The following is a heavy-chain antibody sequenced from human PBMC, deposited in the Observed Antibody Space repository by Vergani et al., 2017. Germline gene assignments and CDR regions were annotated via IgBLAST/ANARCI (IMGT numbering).Heavy chain of an antibody. V-gene: IGHV4-34*01. CDR2: INHSGST. J-gene: IGHJ4*02. CDR3: ATVRNYYGSGIDY. CDR1: GGSFSGYY. D-gene: IGHD3-10*01. Sequence: QLQLQESGPGLLKPSETLSLTCAVYGGSFSGYYWSWIRQPPGKGLEWIGEINHSGSTNYNPSLKSRVTISVDTSKNQFSLKLSSVTAADTAVYYCATVRNYYGSGIDYWGQGTLVTVSS.